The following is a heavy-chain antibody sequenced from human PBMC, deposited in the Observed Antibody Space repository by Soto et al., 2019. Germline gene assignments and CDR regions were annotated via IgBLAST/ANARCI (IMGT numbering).Heavy chain of an antibody. CDR1: GFTFDDYA. Sequence: GGSLRLSCAASGFTFDDYAMHWVRQAQGEGLEWVSGISWNSGSIGYADSVKGRFTISRDNAKNSLYLQMNSLRAEDTAVYYCAKADIVVVPAAISYWGQGTLVTVSS. D-gene: IGHD2-2*01. CDR3: AKADIVVVPAAISY. J-gene: IGHJ4*02. V-gene: IGHV3-9*01. CDR2: ISWNSGSI.